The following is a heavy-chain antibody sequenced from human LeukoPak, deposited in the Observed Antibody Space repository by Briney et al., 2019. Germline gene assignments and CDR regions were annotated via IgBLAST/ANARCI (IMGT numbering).Heavy chain of an antibody. Sequence: ASVKVSCKASGYTFTSYDINWVRQATGQGFEWMGWMNPNSGNTGYAQKFQGRVTMTRNTSISTAYMELSSLRSEDTAVYYCARGLEVAALFLGYWGQGTLVTVSS. D-gene: IGHD2-15*01. CDR2: MNPNSGNT. V-gene: IGHV1-8*01. J-gene: IGHJ4*02. CDR3: ARGLEVAALFLGY. CDR1: GYTFTSYD.